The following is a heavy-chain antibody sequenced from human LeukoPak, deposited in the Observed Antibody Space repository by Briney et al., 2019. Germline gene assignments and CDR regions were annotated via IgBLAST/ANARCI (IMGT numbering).Heavy chain of an antibody. V-gene: IGHV3-30*18. J-gene: IGHJ4*02. D-gene: IGHD5-12*01. CDR1: GFTFSSYG. Sequence: GGSLRLSCAASGFTFSSYGMHWVRQAPGKGLEWVAVISYDGSNKYYADSVKGRFTISRDNSKNTLYLQMNSLRAEDTAVYYCAKVPYSGYDMDYWGQGTLVTVSS. CDR2: ISYDGSNK. CDR3: AKVPYSGYDMDY.